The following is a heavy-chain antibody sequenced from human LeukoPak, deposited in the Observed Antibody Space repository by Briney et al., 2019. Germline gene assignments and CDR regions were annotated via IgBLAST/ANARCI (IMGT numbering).Heavy chain of an antibody. V-gene: IGHV4-59*08. J-gene: IGHJ4*02. CDR1: GGSISSYY. CDR2: IYYSGST. D-gene: IGHD3-22*01. CDR3: ARHKGYYYDSSGYYYFDY. Sequence: SETLSLTCTVSGGSISSYYWSWLRQPPGKGLEWIGYIYYSGSTNYNPSLKSRVTISVDKSKNQFSLKLSSVTAADTAVYYCARHKGYYYDSSGYYYFDYWGQGTLVTVSS.